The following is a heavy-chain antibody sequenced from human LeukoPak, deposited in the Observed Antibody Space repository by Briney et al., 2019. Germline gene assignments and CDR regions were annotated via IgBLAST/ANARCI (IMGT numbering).Heavy chain of an antibody. Sequence: SETLSLTCTVSGGSISSSSYYWGWIRQPPGKGLEWSGSIYYSGSTYYNPSLKSRVTISVDTSKNQFSLKLSSVTAADTAVYYCARLSRHYDFWSGYSNDAFDIWGQGTMVTVSS. CDR1: GGSISSSSYY. CDR2: IYYSGST. D-gene: IGHD3-3*01. V-gene: IGHV4-39*01. CDR3: ARLSRHYDFWSGYSNDAFDI. J-gene: IGHJ3*02.